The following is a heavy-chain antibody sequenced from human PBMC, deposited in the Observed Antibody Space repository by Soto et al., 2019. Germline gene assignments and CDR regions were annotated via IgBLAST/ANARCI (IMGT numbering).Heavy chain of an antibody. CDR3: AHRADFNGNLNGGYFDS. V-gene: IGHV2-5*02. CDR1: GFSLSARTVG. D-gene: IGHD1-1*01. J-gene: IGHJ4*02. Sequence: QITLKESGPTRVKPTQTLTLTCTFSGFSLSARTVGVAWIRQPPGKALERLALIYWDDDKRYSPSLMSRLTITTDTSKHQVVRTVTNMDPVDRGIYYCAHRADFNGNLNGGYFDSWGQGALVTVSS. CDR2: IYWDDDK.